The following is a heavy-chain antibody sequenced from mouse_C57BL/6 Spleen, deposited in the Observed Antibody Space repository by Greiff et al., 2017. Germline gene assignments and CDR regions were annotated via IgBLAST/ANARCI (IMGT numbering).Heavy chain of an antibody. CDR2: IDPNSGGT. CDR1: GYTFTSYW. V-gene: IGHV1-72*01. Sequence: QVQLKQPGAELVKPGASVKLSCKASGYTFTSYWMHWVKQRPGRGLEWIGRIDPNSGGTKYNEKFKGKATLTVDKPSSTAYMQLSSLTSEDSAVYYCAREWDEDFDYWGQGTTLTVSS. CDR3: AREWDEDFDY. D-gene: IGHD4-1*01. J-gene: IGHJ2*01.